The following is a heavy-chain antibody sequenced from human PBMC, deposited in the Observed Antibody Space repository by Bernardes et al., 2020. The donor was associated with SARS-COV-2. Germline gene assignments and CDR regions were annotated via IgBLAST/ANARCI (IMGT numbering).Heavy chain of an antibody. J-gene: IGHJ4*02. CDR3: AKDMGWALYDASRLRNYFDS. D-gene: IGHD3-22*01. CDR2: ISWNGISI. V-gene: IGHV3-9*01. Sequence: GGSLRLSCAASGFTFDDYAMHWVRQVPGKGLEWVSGISWNGISIGYADSVKGRFTISRDNAKNSLYLQMNSLTVEDTALYYCAKDMGWALYDASRLRNYFDSWGQGTLVTVSS. CDR1: GFTFDDYA.